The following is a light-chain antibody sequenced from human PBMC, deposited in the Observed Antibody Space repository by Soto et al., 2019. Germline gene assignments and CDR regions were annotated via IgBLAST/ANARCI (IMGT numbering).Light chain of an antibody. CDR1: QSVDSN. V-gene: IGKV3-15*01. Sequence: EIVLTQSPATLSVSPGERATLSCRASQSVDSNLAWYQQKPGQAPRLLIYDASIRATGVPARFSGSGSGTEFTLTISSLQSEDFAVYYCQHYNNWPPWTFGQGTKV. CDR3: QHYNNWPPWT. J-gene: IGKJ1*01. CDR2: DAS.